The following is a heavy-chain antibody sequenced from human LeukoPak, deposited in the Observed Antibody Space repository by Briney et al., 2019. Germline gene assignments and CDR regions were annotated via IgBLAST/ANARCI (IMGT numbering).Heavy chain of an antibody. D-gene: IGHD3-9*01. CDR3: ARLPYDDTYYYVDV. CDR1: GFTFSSYA. CDR2: ISGSGGST. Sequence: GGSLRLSCAASGFTFSSYAMSWVRQAPGKGLEWVSAISGSGGSTYYADSVKGRFTISRDNSKNTLYLHMNSLRAEDTAVYYCARLPYDDTYYYVDVWGKGTTVTVSS. J-gene: IGHJ6*03. V-gene: IGHV3-23*01.